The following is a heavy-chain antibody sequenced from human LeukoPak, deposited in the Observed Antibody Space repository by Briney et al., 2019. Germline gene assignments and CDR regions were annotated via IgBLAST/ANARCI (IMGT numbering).Heavy chain of an antibody. CDR1: GGSISSSSYY. CDR2: IYYSGST. J-gene: IGHJ4*02. V-gene: IGHV4-39*07. Sequence: PSETLSLTCAVSGGSISSSSYYWGWIRQPPGKGLEWIGSIYYSGSTYYNPSLKSRVTISVDTSKNQFSLKLSSVTAADTAVYYCARVGLRTNPVDYWGQGTLVTVSS. CDR3: ARVGLRTNPVDY. D-gene: IGHD5-18*01.